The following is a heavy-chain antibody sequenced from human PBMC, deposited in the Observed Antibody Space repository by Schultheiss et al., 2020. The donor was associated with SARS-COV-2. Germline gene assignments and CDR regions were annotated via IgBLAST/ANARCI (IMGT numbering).Heavy chain of an antibody. D-gene: IGHD6-6*01. J-gene: IGHJ4*02. CDR2: IYYSGST. CDR3: ARERSSSSVDY. V-gene: IGHV4-61*08. Sequence: SETLSLTCTVSGDSISSRGYYWGWTRQPPGKGLEWIGYIYYSGSTKYNPSLKSRVTISVDTSKNQFSLKLSSVTAADTAVYYCARERSSSSVDYWGQGTLVTVSS. CDR1: GDSISSRGYY.